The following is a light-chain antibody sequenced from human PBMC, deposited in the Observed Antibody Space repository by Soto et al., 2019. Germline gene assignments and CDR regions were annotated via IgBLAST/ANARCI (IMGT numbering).Light chain of an antibody. V-gene: IGKV1-12*01. Sequence: DIQMTQSPSSVSASVGDRVTITCRASQGISSWLAWYQQKPGKAPKLLIYAASSLQSGVPSRFSGSGSGTEFPLTINRPAAGDFATYYCQQANSFPYTFGQGTKLEIK. CDR2: AAS. J-gene: IGKJ2*01. CDR3: QQANSFPYT. CDR1: QGISSW.